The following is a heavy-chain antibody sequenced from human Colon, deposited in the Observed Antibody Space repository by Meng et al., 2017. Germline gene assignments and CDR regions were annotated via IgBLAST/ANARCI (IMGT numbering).Heavy chain of an antibody. Sequence: ASVKVSCKASGYTFTTYTLNWVRQAPGQGLEWMGWINTNTGNPTYAQGFSGRFVFSLDASVSSASLQISSLKAEDTAVYYCARGGDYKSRGSSYGMDVWGQGTTITVSS. CDR2: INTNTGNP. D-gene: IGHD2-21*01. J-gene: IGHJ6*01. V-gene: IGHV7-4-1*02. CDR3: ARGGDYKSRGSSYGMDV. CDR1: GYTFTTYT.